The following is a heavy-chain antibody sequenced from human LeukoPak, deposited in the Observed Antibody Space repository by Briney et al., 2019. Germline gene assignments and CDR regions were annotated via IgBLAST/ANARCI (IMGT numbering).Heavy chain of an antibody. V-gene: IGHV3-11*04. CDR3: AVSVGATSEWFDP. CDR2: ISSSGSTI. J-gene: IGHJ5*02. D-gene: IGHD1-26*01. CDR1: GFTFSDYY. Sequence: GGSLRLSCAASGFTFSDYYMSWIRQAPGKGLEWVSYISSSGSTIYYADSVKSRFTISRDNAKNSLYLQMNSLRAEDTAVYYCAVSVGATSEWFDPWGQGTLVTVSS.